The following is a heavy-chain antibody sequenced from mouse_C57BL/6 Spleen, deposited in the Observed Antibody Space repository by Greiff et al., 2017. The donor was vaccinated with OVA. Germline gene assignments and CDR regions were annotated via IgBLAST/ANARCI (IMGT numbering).Heavy chain of an antibody. Sequence: EVKLMESGEGLVKPGGSLKLSCAASGFTFSSYAMSWVRQTPEKRLEWVAYLSSGGDYIYYADTVKGRFTISRDNARNTLYLQMSSLKSEDTAMYYCTRDGGNDFDYWGQGTTLTVSS. CDR2: LSSGGDYI. V-gene: IGHV5-9-1*02. CDR3: TRDGGNDFDY. CDR1: GFTFSSYA. J-gene: IGHJ2*01. D-gene: IGHD2-3*01.